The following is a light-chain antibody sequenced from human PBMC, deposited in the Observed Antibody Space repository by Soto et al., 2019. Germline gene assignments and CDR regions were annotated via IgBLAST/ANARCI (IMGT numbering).Light chain of an antibody. CDR1: SNDVGGYNY. V-gene: IGLV2-14*01. CDR2: DVS. J-gene: IGLJ1*01. Sequence: QSALTQPASVSGSPGQSITISCTGTSNDVGGYNYVSWYQQHPGKAPKLMIYDVSNRPSGVSNRFSGSKSGNTASLTISGLQAEDEADYYCSSYTSSSKVFGTGTKLTVL. CDR3: SSYTSSSKV.